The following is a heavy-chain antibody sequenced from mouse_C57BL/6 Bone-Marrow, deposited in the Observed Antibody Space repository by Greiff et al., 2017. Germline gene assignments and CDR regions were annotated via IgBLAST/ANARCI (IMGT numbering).Heavy chain of an antibody. CDR3: TSITTVAYYAMDY. Sequence: VQLQQSGAELVRPGASVKLSCTASGFNIKDDYMHWVKQRPEQGLEWIGWIDPENGDTEYASKFQGKAPITADTSSNTAYLQLSSLTSEDTAVYYCTSITTVAYYAMDYWGQGTSVTVSS. J-gene: IGHJ4*01. D-gene: IGHD1-1*01. V-gene: IGHV14-4*01. CDR2: IDPENGDT. CDR1: GFNIKDDY.